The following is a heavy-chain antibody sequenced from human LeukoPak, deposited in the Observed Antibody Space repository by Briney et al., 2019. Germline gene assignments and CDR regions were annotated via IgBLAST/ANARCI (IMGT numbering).Heavy chain of an antibody. CDR1: GGSFSGYY. CDR3: ARQRYCSSTSCYSPLNYYYYYYMDV. J-gene: IGHJ6*03. D-gene: IGHD2-2*01. V-gene: IGHV4-34*01. Sequence: PSETLSLTCAVYGGSFSGYYWSWIRQPPGKGLEWIGEINHSGSTNYDPSLKSRVTISVDTSKNQFSLKLSSVTAADTAVYYCARQRYCSSTSCYSPLNYYYYYYMDVWGKGTTVTISS. CDR2: INHSGST.